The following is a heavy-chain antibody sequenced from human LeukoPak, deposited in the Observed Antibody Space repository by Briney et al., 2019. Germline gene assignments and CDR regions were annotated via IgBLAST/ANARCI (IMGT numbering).Heavy chain of an antibody. CDR2: FSYSGGT. J-gene: IGHJ4*02. V-gene: IGHV4-59*01. CDR3: AREGPLGKYYDY. D-gene: IGHD3-16*01. CDR1: GGSINNLF. Sequence: PSETLSLTCTVSGGSINNLFWTWIRQPPGKGLEWTGYFSYSGGTTYNPSLKSRVTISIDTSKNQFSLNLNSVTAADTAVYYCAREGPLGKYYDYWGPGTLVTVSS.